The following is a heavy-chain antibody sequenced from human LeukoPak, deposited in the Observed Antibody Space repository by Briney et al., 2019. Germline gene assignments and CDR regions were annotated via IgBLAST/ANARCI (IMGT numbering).Heavy chain of an antibody. D-gene: IGHD6-13*01. CDR1: GFTFSSYA. CDR3: AKRSEAAAYYYYYYGMDV. Sequence: GGSLRLSCAASGFTFSSYAMSWVRQAPGKGLEWVSAISGSGGSTYYADSVKGRFTIPRDNSKNTLYLQMNSLRAEDTAVYYCAKRSEAAAYYYYYYGMDVWGQGTTVTVSS. J-gene: IGHJ6*02. V-gene: IGHV3-23*01. CDR2: ISGSGGST.